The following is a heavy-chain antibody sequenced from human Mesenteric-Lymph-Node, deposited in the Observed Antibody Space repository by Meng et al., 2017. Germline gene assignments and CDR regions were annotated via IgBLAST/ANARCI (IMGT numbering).Heavy chain of an antibody. D-gene: IGHD5-18*01. V-gene: IGHV4-31*01. CDR3: ARVGYSYGLAFDY. Sequence: SETLSLTCTVSGGSISSGGYYWSWIRQHPGKGLEWIGYIYYSGSTYYNPSLKSLVTISVDTSKNQFSLKLSSVTAADTAVYYCARVGYSYGLAFDYWGQGTLVTVSS. J-gene: IGHJ4*02. CDR1: GGSISSGGYY. CDR2: IYYSGST.